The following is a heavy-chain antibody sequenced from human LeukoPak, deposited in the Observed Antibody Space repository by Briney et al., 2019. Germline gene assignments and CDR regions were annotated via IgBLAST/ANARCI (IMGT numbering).Heavy chain of an antibody. V-gene: IGHV3-23*01. CDR1: GFTFSSYA. J-gene: IGHJ4*02. Sequence: GESLRLSCATSGFTFSSYAMSWVRQAAGKGLEWVSTISGNVGSTYYADSVKGRFTISRDNSKNTLHLQMNSLRAEDTAVYYCAKAAGDSGYDYEDYWGQGTLVTVSS. D-gene: IGHD5-12*01. CDR2: ISGNVGST. CDR3: AKAAGDSGYDYEDY.